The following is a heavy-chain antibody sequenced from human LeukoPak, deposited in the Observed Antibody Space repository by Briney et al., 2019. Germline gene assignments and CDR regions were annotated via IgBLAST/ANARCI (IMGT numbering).Heavy chain of an antibody. CDR3: ARGAAAGTSWFDP. CDR1: GFTFSSYS. Sequence: GGSLRLSCAASGFTFSSYSMNWVRQAPEKGLEWVSSISSSSSYIYYADSVKGRFTISRDNAKNSLYLQMNSLRAEDTAVYYCARGAAAGTSWFDPWGQGTLVAVSS. CDR2: ISSSSSYI. J-gene: IGHJ5*02. V-gene: IGHV3-21*01. D-gene: IGHD6-13*01.